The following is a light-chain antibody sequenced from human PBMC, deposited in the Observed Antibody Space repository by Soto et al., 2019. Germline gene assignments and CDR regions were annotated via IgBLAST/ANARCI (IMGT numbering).Light chain of an antibody. V-gene: IGKV3-20*01. CDR2: GAS. Sequence: IVLTKSPGTLSLSPGERATLSCRARQSVSSSYLAWYQQKPGQAPRLLIYGASSRATGIPERFSGSGSGTDFTLAISRLEPEDFAVYYCQQFGQGTKVDIK. J-gene: IGKJ1*01. CDR1: QSVSSSY. CDR3: QQ.